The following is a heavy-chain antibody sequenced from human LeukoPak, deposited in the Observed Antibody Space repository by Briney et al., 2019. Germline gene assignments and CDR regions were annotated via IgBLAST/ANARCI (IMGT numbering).Heavy chain of an antibody. D-gene: IGHD3-3*01. CDR3: ARGRLSITIFEVPSNWFDP. CDR1: GGTFSIYA. V-gene: IGHV1-69*13. Sequence: GASVNVSFTASGGTFSIYAISWVRQAPGQGLEWMGGIIPIFGTANYAQKFQGRVTITADESTSTAYMELSSLRSEDTAVYYCARGRLSITIFEVPSNWFDPWGQGTLVTVSS. J-gene: IGHJ5*02. CDR2: IIPIFGTA.